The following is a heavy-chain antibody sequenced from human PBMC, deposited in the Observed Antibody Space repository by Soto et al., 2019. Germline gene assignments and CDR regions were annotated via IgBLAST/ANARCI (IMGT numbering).Heavy chain of an antibody. D-gene: IGHD2-21*01. CDR3: ASWGHIVPVSPTDFDH. CDR1: GFTFSDYY. J-gene: IGHJ4*02. CDR2: ISSSSSYT. V-gene: IGHV3-11*06. Sequence: GGSLRLSCAASGFTFSDYYMSWIRQAPGKGLEWVSYISSSSSYTNYADSVEGRFTVSRDNAKNTLYLQMHSLRAEDTAMYYCASWGHIVPVSPTDFDHWGEGTLVTVSS.